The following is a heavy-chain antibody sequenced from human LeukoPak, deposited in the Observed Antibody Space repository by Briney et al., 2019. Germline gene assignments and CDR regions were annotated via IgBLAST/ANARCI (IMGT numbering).Heavy chain of an antibody. CDR2: IYYSGST. CDR1: GGSISSYY. CDR3: AREGSSLFDY. V-gene: IGHV4-59*01. D-gene: IGHD6-13*01. J-gene: IGHJ4*02. Sequence: PSETLSLTCTVFGGSISSYYWSWIRQPPGKGLEWIGYIYYSGSTNYNPSLKSRVTISVDTSKNQFSLKLSSVTAADTAVYYCAREGSSLFDYWGQGTLVTVSS.